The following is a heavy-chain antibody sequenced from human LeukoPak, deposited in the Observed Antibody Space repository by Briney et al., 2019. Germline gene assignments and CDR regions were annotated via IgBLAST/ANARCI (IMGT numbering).Heavy chain of an antibody. Sequence: ASVKVSCAASGYTFTTYGISWVRQAPGQGLEWMGWISAYNGNTNYAQKLQGRVSMTTDTSTSTAYMELRNLRSDDTAVYYCARGRGNYDYGGLGYWGQGTLVTVSS. CDR3: ARGRGNYDYGGLGY. D-gene: IGHD3-16*01. V-gene: IGHV1-18*01. CDR1: GYTFTTYG. CDR2: ISAYNGNT. J-gene: IGHJ4*02.